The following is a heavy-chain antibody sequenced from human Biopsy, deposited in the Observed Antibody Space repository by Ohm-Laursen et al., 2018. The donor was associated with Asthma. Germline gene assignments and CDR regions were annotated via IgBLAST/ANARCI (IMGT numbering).Heavy chain of an antibody. CDR2: INHSGST. J-gene: IGHJ5*02. D-gene: IGHD2-2*01. CDR3: ARAGQCSSTSCYNPGWFDP. CDR1: GGSFSGYY. V-gene: IGHV4-34*01. Sequence: GTLSLTCAVYGGSFSGYYWSWIRQPPGKGLEWIGEINHSGSTNYNPSLKSRVTISVDTSKDQFSLKLSSVTAADTAVYYCARAGQCSSTSCYNPGWFDPWGQGTLVTVSS.